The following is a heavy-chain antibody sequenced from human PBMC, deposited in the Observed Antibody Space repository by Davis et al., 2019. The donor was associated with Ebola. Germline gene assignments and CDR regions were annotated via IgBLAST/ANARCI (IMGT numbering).Heavy chain of an antibody. J-gene: IGHJ4*02. CDR2: ISSSGSTI. CDR1: GFTFSDYY. D-gene: IGHD5-12*01. Sequence: PGGSLRLSCAASGFTFSDYYMSWIRQAPGKGLEWVSYISSSGSTIYYADSVKGRFTISRDNAKNSLYLQTNSLRAEDTAVYYCARVVWDSGYDRRIDYWGQGTLVTVSS. CDR3: ARVVWDSGYDRRIDY. V-gene: IGHV3-11*01.